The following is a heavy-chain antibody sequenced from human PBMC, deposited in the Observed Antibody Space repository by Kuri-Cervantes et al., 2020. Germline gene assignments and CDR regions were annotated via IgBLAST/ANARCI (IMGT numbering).Heavy chain of an antibody. CDR1: GYTFTSYG. D-gene: IGHD2-2*01. V-gene: IGHV1-69*13. CDR3: ARDRYCSSTSCYHSMTTVTHFDY. CDR2: IIPIFGTA. Sequence: SVKVSCKASGYTFTSYGISWVRQAPGQGLEWMGGIIPIFGTANYAQKFQGRVTITADESTSTAYMELSSLRSEDTAVYYCARDRYCSSTSCYHSMTTVTHFDYWGQGTLVTVSS. J-gene: IGHJ4*02.